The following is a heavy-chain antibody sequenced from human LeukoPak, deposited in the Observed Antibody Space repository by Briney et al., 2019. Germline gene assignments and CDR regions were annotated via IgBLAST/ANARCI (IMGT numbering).Heavy chain of an antibody. D-gene: IGHD5-12*01. CDR2: ISYDGNKK. J-gene: IGHJ4*02. CDR3: ARAYSGCDYFDY. CDR1: GFTFSSYS. V-gene: IGHV3-30*04. Sequence: GRSLRLSCAASGFTFSSYSMHWVRQAPGKGLEWVAVISYDGNKKYYADSVRGRLTISRDNSKNTLDLQMNSLRVEDTAVYYCARAYSGCDYFDYWGQGTLVTVSS.